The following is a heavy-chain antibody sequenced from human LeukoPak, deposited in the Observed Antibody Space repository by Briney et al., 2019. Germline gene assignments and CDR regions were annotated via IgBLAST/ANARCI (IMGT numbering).Heavy chain of an antibody. D-gene: IGHD3-10*01. CDR1: GFTFSICA. J-gene: IGHJ4*02. Sequence: GGSLRLSCAASGFTFSICAMNWVRQAPGKGLEWVSGISGSGSSTYYADSVKGRFTISRDSSKNTVYLQMNSLRAEDPAIYYCAKADGSYKTLIDYWGQGTLVTVSS. CDR2: ISGSGSST. CDR3: AKADGSYKTLIDY. V-gene: IGHV3-23*01.